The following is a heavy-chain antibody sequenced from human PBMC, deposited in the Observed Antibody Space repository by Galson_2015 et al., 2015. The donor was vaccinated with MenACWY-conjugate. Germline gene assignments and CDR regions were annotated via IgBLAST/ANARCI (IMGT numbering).Heavy chain of an antibody. CDR2: INAGNGNT. CDR3: ARLDIAAAGGGH. CDR1: GYTFTSYA. J-gene: IGHJ4*02. Sequence: SVKVSCKASGYTFTSYAMHWVRQAPGQRLEWMGWINAGNGNTKYSQKFQGRVTITRDTSASTAYMELSSLRSEDTAVYYCARLDIAAAGGGHWGQGTLVTVSS. D-gene: IGHD6-13*01. V-gene: IGHV1-3*01.